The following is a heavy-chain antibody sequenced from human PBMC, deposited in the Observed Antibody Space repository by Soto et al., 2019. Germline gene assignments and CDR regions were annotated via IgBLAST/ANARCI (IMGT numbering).Heavy chain of an antibody. D-gene: IGHD3-3*01. V-gene: IGHV1-58*01. CDR1: GFTFTSSA. Sequence: GASVKVSCKASGFTFTSSAVQWVRQARGQRLEWIGWIVVGSGNTNYAQKFQERVTITRDMSTSTAYMELSSLRSEDTAVYYCAADRRYDLRSPNYWGQGTLVTVSS. J-gene: IGHJ4*02. CDR3: AADRRYDLRSPNY. CDR2: IVVGSGNT.